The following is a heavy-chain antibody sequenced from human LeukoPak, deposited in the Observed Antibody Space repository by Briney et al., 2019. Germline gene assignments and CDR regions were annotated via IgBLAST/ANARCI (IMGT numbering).Heavy chain of an antibody. V-gene: IGHV4-59*01. CDR1: GGSISSYY. CDR2: IYYSGST. CDR3: AREYYDILTGHQGWFDP. Sequence: KSSETLSLTCTVSGGSISSYYWSWIRQPPGKGLEWIGYIYYSGSTNYNPSLKSRVTISVDTSKNQFSLKLSSVTAADTAVYYCAREYYDILTGHQGWFDPWGQGTLVTVSS. D-gene: IGHD3-9*01. J-gene: IGHJ5*02.